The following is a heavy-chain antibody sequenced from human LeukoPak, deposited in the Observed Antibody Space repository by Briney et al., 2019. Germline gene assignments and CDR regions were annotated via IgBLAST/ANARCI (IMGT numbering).Heavy chain of an antibody. D-gene: IGHD6-19*01. CDR3: ARDWGRRYSSGWYGDFDY. J-gene: IGHJ4*02. V-gene: IGHV3-30-3*01. CDR2: ISYDGSDK. CDR1: GFTFSNYA. Sequence: TGGSLRLSCAASGFTFSNYAMHWVRQAPGKGLEWVAVISYDGSDKYYADSVKGRFTISRDNSKNTLYLQMNSLRPEDTAVYYCARDWGRRYSSGWYGDFDYWGRGTLVPVSS.